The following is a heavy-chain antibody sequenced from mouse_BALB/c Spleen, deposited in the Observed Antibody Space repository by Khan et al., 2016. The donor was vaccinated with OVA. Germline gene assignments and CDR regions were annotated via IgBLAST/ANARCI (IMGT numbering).Heavy chain of an antibody. J-gene: IGHJ2*01. V-gene: IGHV1-37*01. CDR3: GRGIYFYYFDY. CDR2: INPYNGDT. Sequence: VQLKESGPELVKPGASVKISCKASGYSFAGSFLNWVKQSHGKSLQWIGRINPYNGDTFYNQNFNGKATLTVDKSSGTAHMGLLILTSEDAAFYYCGRGIYFYYFDYWGQGTTLTVSS. CDR1: GYSFAGSF. D-gene: IGHD2-1*01.